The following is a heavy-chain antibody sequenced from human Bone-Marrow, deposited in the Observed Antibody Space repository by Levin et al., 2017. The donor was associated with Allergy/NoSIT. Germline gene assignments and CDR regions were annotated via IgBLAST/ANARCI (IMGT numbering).Heavy chain of an antibody. CDR2: VYYSGTA. D-gene: IGHD6-19*01. V-gene: IGHV4-61*01. CDR3: AREEDRAGWYGFDY. Sequence: SQTLSLTCSVSGDSVSSSIYYWNWIRQTPGKGLEWIGYVYYSGTAKYNSSLSSRVTISVDTSKNQFSLKVNSLTAADAGVYYCAREEDRAGWYGFDYWGQGILVTVSS. J-gene: IGHJ4*02. CDR1: GDSVSSSIYY.